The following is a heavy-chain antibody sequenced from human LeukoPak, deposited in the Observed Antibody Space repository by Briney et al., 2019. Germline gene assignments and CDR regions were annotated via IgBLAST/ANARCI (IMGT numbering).Heavy chain of an antibody. CDR1: GFAFSSYW. CDR3: ANQAYSQFDY. Sequence: GGSLRLSCVASGFAFSSYWMSWVRQAPGEGLELVANISPDGSVEDYVDSVRGRFAISRDNAKRSLYLQMNSLSPEDTAVYYCANQAYSQFDYWGQGTLVSVSS. D-gene: IGHD4-11*01. CDR2: ISPDGSVE. J-gene: IGHJ4*02. V-gene: IGHV3-7*01.